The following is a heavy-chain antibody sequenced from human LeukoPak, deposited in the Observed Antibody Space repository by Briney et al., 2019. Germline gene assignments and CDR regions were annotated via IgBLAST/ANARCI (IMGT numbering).Heavy chain of an antibody. D-gene: IGHD6-6*01. J-gene: IGHJ4*02. V-gene: IGHV3-74*01. Sequence: GGSLRLSCTAPGSTFSSYWMHWVRQAPGKGLVWVSRINSDGSSTTYADSVKGRFTISRDNTKNTLYLQMNSLRAEDTAVYYCVQSSPTIDYWGQGTLVTDSS. CDR1: GSTFSSYW. CDR3: VQSSPTIDY. CDR2: INSDGSST.